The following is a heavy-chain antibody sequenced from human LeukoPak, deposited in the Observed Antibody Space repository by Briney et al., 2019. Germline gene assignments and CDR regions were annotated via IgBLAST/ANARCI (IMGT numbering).Heavy chain of an antibody. J-gene: IGHJ4*02. V-gene: IGHV3-13*01. Sequence: GGSLRLSCAASGFTFSSYDMHWVRQATGKGLEWVSAIGTAGDTYYPGSVKGRFTISRENAKNSLYLQMNSLRAGDTAVYYCARGQPINYYDSSGYYYDYWGQGTLSPSPQ. CDR2: IGTAGDT. D-gene: IGHD3-22*01. CDR3: ARGQPINYYDSSGYYYDY. CDR1: GFTFSSYD.